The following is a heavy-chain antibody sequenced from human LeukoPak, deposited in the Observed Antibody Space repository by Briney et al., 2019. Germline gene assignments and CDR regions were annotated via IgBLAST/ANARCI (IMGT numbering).Heavy chain of an antibody. J-gene: IGHJ4*02. CDR1: GGSFSGYY. CDR2: INHSGST. CDR3: ARESVSYSSSWYFDY. V-gene: IGHV4-34*01. Sequence: SETLSLTCAVYGGSFSGYYWSWIRQPPGKGLEWIGEINHSGSTNYNPSLKSRFTISVDTSKNQFSLKLSSVTAADTAVYYCARESVSYSSSWYFDYWGQGTLVTVSS. D-gene: IGHD6-13*01.